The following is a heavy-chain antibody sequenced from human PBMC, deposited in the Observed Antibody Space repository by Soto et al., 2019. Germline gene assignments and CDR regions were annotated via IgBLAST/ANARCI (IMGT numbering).Heavy chain of an antibody. J-gene: IGHJ3*02. CDR3: AKVVVPAAAAEDAFDI. CDR1: GFTFSSYA. CDR2: ISGSGGST. Sequence: LRLSCAASGFTFSSYAMSWVRQAPGKGLEWVSAISGSGGSTYYADSVKGRFTISRDNSKNTLYLQMNSLRAEDTAVYYCAKVVVPAAAAEDAFDIWGQGTMVTVSS. V-gene: IGHV3-23*01. D-gene: IGHD2-2*01.